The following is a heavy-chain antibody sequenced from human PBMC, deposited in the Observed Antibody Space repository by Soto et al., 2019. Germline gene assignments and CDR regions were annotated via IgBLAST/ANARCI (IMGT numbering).Heavy chain of an antibody. Sequence: SETLSLTCTVSGGPISSYYWSWIRQPPGKGLEWIGYISYSGSTNYNPSLKGRVTISVDTSKNQFFLKLTSVTAADTAVYYCTRDRTYYDFWSAYYPTPYGIDVCGQGTPVTVS. CDR2: ISYSGST. CDR1: GGPISSYY. D-gene: IGHD3-3*01. V-gene: IGHV4-59*01. J-gene: IGHJ6*02. CDR3: TRDRTYYDFWSAYYPTPYGIDV.